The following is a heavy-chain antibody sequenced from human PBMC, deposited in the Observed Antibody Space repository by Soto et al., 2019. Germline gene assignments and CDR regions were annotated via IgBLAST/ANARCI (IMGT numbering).Heavy chain of an antibody. CDR1: GFTFTRYP. Sequence: SLRLSCATYGFTFTRYPMHWVRQAPGKGLEWVAGISFDGSIKKYADSVKGRLSVSRDDSKSTLYLEMNNLESEDTAQYFCAREEPHPAPLVFWGQGTRVTVSS. V-gene: IGHV3-30-3*01. J-gene: IGHJ4*02. CDR3: AREEPHPAPLVF. CDR2: ISFDGSIK.